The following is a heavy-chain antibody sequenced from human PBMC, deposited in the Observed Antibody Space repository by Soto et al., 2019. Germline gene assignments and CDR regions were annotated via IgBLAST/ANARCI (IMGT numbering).Heavy chain of an antibody. CDR2: ISAYNGNT. D-gene: IGHD2-2*02. V-gene: IGHV1-18*04. CDR3: ARGYCSSTSCYTFDY. J-gene: IGHJ4*02. CDR1: GYTFTSYG. Sequence: GASVKVSCKASGYTFTSYGISWVRQAPGQGLEWMGWISAYNGNTNYARKLQGRVTMTTDTSTSTAYMELRSLRSDDTAVYYCARGYCSSTSCYTFDYWGQGTLVTVSS.